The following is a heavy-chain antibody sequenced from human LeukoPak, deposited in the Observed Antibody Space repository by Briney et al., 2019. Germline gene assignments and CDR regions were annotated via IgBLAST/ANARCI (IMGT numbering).Heavy chain of an antibody. V-gene: IGHV3-30*18. Sequence: GGSLRLSCAASGFTFSSYGMHWVRQAPGKGLEWVAVISYDGSNKYYADSVKGRFTISRDNSKNTLYLKMNSLRAEDTAVYYCAKVGMGLLLNAFDIWGQGTMVTVSS. CDR2: ISYDGSNK. D-gene: IGHD3-3*01. J-gene: IGHJ3*02. CDR1: GFTFSSYG. CDR3: AKVGMGLLLNAFDI.